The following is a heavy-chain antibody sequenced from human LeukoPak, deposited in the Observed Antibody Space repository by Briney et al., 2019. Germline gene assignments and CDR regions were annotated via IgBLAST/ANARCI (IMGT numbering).Heavy chain of an antibody. V-gene: IGHV4-34*01. CDR1: GGSFSGYY. D-gene: IGHD3-22*01. CDR3: ARGYDSSGYLYYYYYMDV. CDR2: INHSGST. J-gene: IGHJ6*03. Sequence: PSETLSLTCAVYGGSFSGYYWSWIRQPPGKGLEWIGEINHSGSTNYNPSLKSRVTISVDTSKNQFSLELSSVTAADTAVYYCARGYDSSGYLYYYYYMDVWGKGTTVTVSS.